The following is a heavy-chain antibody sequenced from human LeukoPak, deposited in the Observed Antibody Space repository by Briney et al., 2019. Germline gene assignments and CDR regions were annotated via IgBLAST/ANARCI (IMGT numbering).Heavy chain of an antibody. CDR2: IYYSGST. J-gene: IGHJ4*02. CDR1: GGSISRYY. CDR3: ARTYYYDSSGYSEYYFDY. V-gene: IGHV4-59*08. D-gene: IGHD3-22*01. Sequence: SETLSLTCNVSGGSISRYYWSWLRQPPGTGLEWIGYIYYSGSTNYNPSLKSRVTISVDTSKNQFSLKLSSVTAADTAVYYCARTYYYDSSGYSEYYFDYWGQGTLVTVSS.